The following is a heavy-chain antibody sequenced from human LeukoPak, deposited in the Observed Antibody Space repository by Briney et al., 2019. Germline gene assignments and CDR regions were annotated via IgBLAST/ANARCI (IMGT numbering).Heavy chain of an antibody. CDR3: ARDDSGPTDF. Sequence: VASVTVSCTASGGTFSSYAISWVRQAPGQGLEWMGGIIPIFGTANYAQKFQGRVTITADESTSTAYMELSSLRSEDTAVYYCARDDSGPTDFGGRGTLVTVSS. CDR1: GGTFSSYA. CDR2: IIPIFGTA. D-gene: IGHD3-10*01. V-gene: IGHV1-69*13. J-gene: IGHJ4*02.